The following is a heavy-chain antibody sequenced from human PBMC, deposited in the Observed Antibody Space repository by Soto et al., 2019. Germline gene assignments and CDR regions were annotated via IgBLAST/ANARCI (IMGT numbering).Heavy chain of an antibody. CDR2: IKSKTDGETT. CDR1: GFTFSNAW. V-gene: IGHV3-15*07. D-gene: IGHD3-16*01. CDR3: TTVGHHDYVWGSGRRYYGMDV. J-gene: IGHJ6*02. Sequence: GGSLRLSCAASGFTFSNAWMNWVRQAPGKGLEWVGRIKSKTDGETTDDAAPVKGRFTISRDDAKNTLYLQMNSLKTEDTAVYYCTTVGHHDYVWGSGRRYYGMDVWGQGTTVTVSS.